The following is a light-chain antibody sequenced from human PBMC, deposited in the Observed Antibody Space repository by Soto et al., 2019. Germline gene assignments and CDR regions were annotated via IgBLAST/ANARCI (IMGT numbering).Light chain of an antibody. CDR3: SSYAGSTPYV. CDR1: RSDVGGYTY. J-gene: IGLJ1*01. CDR2: EVT. Sequence: QSALTQPPSASGSPGQPVTISCTGTRSDVGGYTYVSWYQQHPGKAPKLMIYEVTKRPSGVPDRFSGSKSGNTASLTVSGLQAEDEADYYCSSYAGSTPYVFGTGTKGTVL. V-gene: IGLV2-8*01.